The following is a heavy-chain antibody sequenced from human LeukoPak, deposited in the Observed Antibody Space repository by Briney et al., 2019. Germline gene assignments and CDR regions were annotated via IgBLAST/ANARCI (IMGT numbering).Heavy chain of an antibody. V-gene: IGHV3-21*01. D-gene: IGHD2-21*02. CDR2: ISSSSSYI. Sequence: GGSLRLSCAASGFTFSSYWMSWVRQAPGKGLEWVSSISSSSSYIYYADSAKGRFTISRDNAKNSLYLQMNSLRAEDTAVYYCARGSRDSLPYYFDYWGQGTLVTVSS. CDR3: ARGSRDSLPYYFDY. CDR1: GFTFSSYW. J-gene: IGHJ4*02.